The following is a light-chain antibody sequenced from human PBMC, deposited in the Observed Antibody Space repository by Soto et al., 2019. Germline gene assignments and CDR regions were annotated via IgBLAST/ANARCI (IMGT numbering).Light chain of an antibody. CDR3: SSYRNSYTPV. J-gene: IGLJ2*01. V-gene: IGLV2-14*01. CDR2: DVS. CDR1: SSDIGGYNY. Sequence: QSVLTQPASVSGSPGQSITISCTGTSSDIGGYNYVSWYQQHPGKAPKLMIYDVSIRPSGVSNRFSGSKSGNTASLTISGLQAEDEADYYCSSYRNSYTPVFGGGTQLTVL.